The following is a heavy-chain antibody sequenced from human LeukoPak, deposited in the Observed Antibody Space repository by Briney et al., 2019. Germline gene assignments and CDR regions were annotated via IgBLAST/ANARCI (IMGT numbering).Heavy chain of an antibody. CDR1: GYTFTGYY. Sequence: GASVKVSCKASGYTFTGYYMHWVRQAPGQGLEWMGWINPNRGGTNYAQQFQGRVTMNRDTSISTAYMELSRLRSDDTAVYYCARGEGVVLLLDDYYYYMDVWGKGTTVTVSS. D-gene: IGHD1-1*01. J-gene: IGHJ6*03. V-gene: IGHV1-2*02. CDR3: ARGEGVVLLLDDYYYYMDV. CDR2: INPNRGGT.